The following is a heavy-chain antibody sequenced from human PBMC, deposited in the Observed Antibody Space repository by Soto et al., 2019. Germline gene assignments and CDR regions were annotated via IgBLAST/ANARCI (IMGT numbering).Heavy chain of an antibody. CDR3: ATDYQGNNWFDP. V-gene: IGHV1-24*01. CDR1: GYTLTELS. J-gene: IGHJ5*02. D-gene: IGHD2-2*01. CDR2: FDPEDGET. Sequence: ASVKVSCKVSGYTLTELSMHWVRQAPGKGPEWMGGFDPEDGETIYAQKFQGRVTMTEDTSTDTAYMELSSLRSEDTAVYYCATDYQGNNWFDPWGQGTLVTVSS.